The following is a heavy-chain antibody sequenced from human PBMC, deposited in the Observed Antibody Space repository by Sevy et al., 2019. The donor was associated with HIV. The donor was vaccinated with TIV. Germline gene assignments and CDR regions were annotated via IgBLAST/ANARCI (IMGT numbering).Heavy chain of an antibody. V-gene: IGHV3-9*01. J-gene: IGHJ6*02. CDR2: ISWNSNKI. D-gene: IGHD3-16*01. Sequence: GGSLRLSCVASGFRFDDYAMHWVRQVPGKSPEWVSGISWNSNKIGYADPVKGRFTISRDSARNSVYLQMSSLRPEDTALYYWVKDLGGIETLDYYSDYGMDVWGQGTTVTVSS. CDR1: GFRFDDYA. CDR3: VKDLGGIETLDYYSDYGMDV.